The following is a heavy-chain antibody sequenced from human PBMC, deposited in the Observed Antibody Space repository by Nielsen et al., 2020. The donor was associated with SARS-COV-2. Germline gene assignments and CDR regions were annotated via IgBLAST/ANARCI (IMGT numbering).Heavy chain of an antibody. CDR3: ARDPAGDIVVVVAASAFDI. CDR2: ISSSSSYI. CDR1: GFTFSSYS. V-gene: IGHV3-21*01. D-gene: IGHD2-15*01. J-gene: IGHJ3*02. Sequence: GESLKISCAASGFTFSSYSMNWVRQAPGKGLEWVSSISSSSSYIYYADSVKGRFTISRDNAKNSLYLQMNSLRAEDTAVYYCARDPAGDIVVVVAASAFDIWGQGIMVTVSS.